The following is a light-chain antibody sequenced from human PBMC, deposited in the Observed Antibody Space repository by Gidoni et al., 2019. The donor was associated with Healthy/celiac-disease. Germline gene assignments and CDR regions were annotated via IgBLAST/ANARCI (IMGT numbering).Light chain of an antibody. V-gene: IGLV3-1*01. CDR3: QAWDSSTAYV. CDR2: QDS. J-gene: IGLJ1*01. Sequence: SYELTQPPSVSVSPGQTASITCSGDKVGDKYACWYQQKPGQSHVLVIYQDSKRPSGIPERFSGSNSGNTATLTIRGTQAMDEADYYCQAWDSSTAYVFGPGTKVTVL. CDR1: KVGDKY.